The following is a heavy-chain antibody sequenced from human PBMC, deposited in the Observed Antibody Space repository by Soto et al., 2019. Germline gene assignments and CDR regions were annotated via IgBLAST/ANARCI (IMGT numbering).Heavy chain of an antibody. CDR2: VSYSGSP. CDR3: ARHYNTGAFFDY. D-gene: IGHD1-20*01. V-gene: IGHV4-39*01. CDR1: GGSISSSHH. Sequence: QLQLQESGPGLVKSSETLSLTCTVSGGSISSSHHWGWIRQPPGKGLEWIGSVSYSGSPYYSPSFKSRITSSVDTSKNQFSLRVRSVSATDTAVYFCARHYNTGAFFDYWGQGILVTVSS. J-gene: IGHJ4*02.